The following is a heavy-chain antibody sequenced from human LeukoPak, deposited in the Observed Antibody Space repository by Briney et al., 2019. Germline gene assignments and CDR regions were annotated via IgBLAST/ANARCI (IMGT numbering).Heavy chain of an antibody. Sequence: VASVKVSCKASGYTFTSYDINWVRQATGQGLEWMGWMNPNSGNTGYAQKFQGRVTMTRNTSISTAYMELSSLRSEDTAVYYCARVQPHCSGGSCYSTDAFDIWGQGTMVIVSS. CDR3: ARVQPHCSGGSCYSTDAFDI. J-gene: IGHJ3*02. V-gene: IGHV1-8*01. CDR1: GYTFTSYD. CDR2: MNPNSGNT. D-gene: IGHD2-15*01.